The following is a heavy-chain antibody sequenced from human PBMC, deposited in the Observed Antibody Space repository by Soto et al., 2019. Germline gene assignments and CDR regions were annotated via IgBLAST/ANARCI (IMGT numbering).Heavy chain of an antibody. V-gene: IGHV4-34*01. J-gene: IGHJ6*02. CDR3: ARAGPVRYCSSTSCPMYYYYGMDV. Sequence: PSEALSLTCAVYGGAFSGYYLGWVRQPPGKGVEWSGGINHSGSTNYNPSLKSRVTISVDTSKNQFSLKLSSVTAADTAVYYCARAGPVRYCSSTSCPMYYYYGMDVWGQGTTVTVSS. CDR1: GGAFSGYY. D-gene: IGHD2-2*01. CDR2: INHSGST.